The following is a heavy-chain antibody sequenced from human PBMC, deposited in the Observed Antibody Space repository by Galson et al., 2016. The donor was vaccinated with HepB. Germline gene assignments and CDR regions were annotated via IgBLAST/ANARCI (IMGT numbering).Heavy chain of an antibody. D-gene: IGHD5-12*01. V-gene: IGHV3-21*06. Sequence: SLRLSCAAFGFTLSTRYNMNWVRQAPGKGLEWVASISGSRSYIIYADSVKGRITISRDDAKNSLYLQMNSLRVEDTAVYYCARASTWISSLDYWGQGSLVTVSS. CDR3: ARASTWISSLDY. J-gene: IGHJ4*02. CDR2: ISGSRSYI. CDR1: GFTLSTRYN.